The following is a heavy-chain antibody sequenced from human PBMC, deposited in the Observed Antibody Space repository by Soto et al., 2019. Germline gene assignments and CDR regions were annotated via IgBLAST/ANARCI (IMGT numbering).Heavy chain of an antibody. V-gene: IGHV1-18*01. CDR1: GYTFTSYV. J-gene: IGHJ4*02. CDR2: ISAYNGNT. CDR3: ARDYPDIVLLVYATYMGY. Sequence: QVPLVQSGAEVKKPGASVKVSCKASGYTFTSYVISWVRQAPGQGLEWMGWISAYNGNTNYAQKLQGRVTMTTDTPKSTAYMELRSLRSDDTAVYYCARDYPDIVLLVYATYMGYWGQGTLVTVSS. D-gene: IGHD2-8*01.